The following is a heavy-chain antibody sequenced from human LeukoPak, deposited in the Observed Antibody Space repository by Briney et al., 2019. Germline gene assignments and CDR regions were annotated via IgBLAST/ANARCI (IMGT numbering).Heavy chain of an antibody. CDR2: IYHSGST. Sequence: PSETLSLTCTVSGGSISSGGYYWSWIRQPPGKGLEWIGYIYHSGSTYYNPSLKSRVTISVDRSKNQFSPKLSSVTAADTAVYYCASPRSSSSGQGWFDPWGQGTLVTVSS. CDR1: GGSISSGGYY. D-gene: IGHD6-6*01. J-gene: IGHJ5*02. V-gene: IGHV4-30-2*01. CDR3: ASPRSSSSGQGWFDP.